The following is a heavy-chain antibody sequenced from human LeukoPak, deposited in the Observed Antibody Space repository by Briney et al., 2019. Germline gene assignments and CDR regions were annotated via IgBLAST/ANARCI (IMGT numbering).Heavy chain of an antibody. Sequence: ASVKVSCKVSGYSFINYYMHWVRQAPGQRLEWMGKIKPSGGSTGYAQKFQGRVTVTRDTSTSTVYMELSRLRSEDTAVYYCAREGEAARPGLSDAFDIWGQGTMVTVSS. J-gene: IGHJ3*02. V-gene: IGHV1-46*01. CDR2: IKPSGGST. D-gene: IGHD6-6*01. CDR3: AREGEAARPGLSDAFDI. CDR1: GYSFINYY.